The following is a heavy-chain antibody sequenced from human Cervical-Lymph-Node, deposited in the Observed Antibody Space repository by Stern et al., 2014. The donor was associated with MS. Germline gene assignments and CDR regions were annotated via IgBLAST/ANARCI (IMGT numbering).Heavy chain of an antibody. V-gene: IGHV1-69*01. J-gene: IGHJ5*02. Sequence: MQLVQSGAEVKKPGSSVKVSCKASGGTFSTFAISWVRQAPGQGLEWLGGIIPLFGTANSAQKFQGRVTFTADESINTAYMDLRSLRSDDTAIYYCTRHQEGIAASWGQGTLVTVSS. CDR3: TRHQEGIAAS. CDR1: GGTFSTFA. CDR2: IIPLFGTA. D-gene: IGHD6-13*01.